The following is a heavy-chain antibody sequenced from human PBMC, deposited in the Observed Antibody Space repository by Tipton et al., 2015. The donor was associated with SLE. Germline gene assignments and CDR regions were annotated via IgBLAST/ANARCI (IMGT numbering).Heavy chain of an antibody. CDR3: ARAVAIFGGVNRGYYMDV. Sequence: TLSLTCSVSGGSISSGINYWSWIRKPAGKGLEWIGRLHSSGSTKYNPSLNSRVTMSLDESKSQFSLTLSSVTAADTAVYYCARAVAIFGGVNRGYYMDVWGKGTTVTVSS. V-gene: IGHV4-61*02. D-gene: IGHD3-3*01. CDR1: GGSISSGINY. CDR2: LHSSGST. J-gene: IGHJ6*03.